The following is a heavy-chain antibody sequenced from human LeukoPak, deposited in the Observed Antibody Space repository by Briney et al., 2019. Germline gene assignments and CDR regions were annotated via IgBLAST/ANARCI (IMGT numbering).Heavy chain of an antibody. Sequence: ASVKVSCKASGFIFNGHYLHWVRQAPGQGLEWMGWINPNSGGTNYAHRFRGRVTMTRDTSVNTGFMEVSGLTSDDTAVYYCALSSKDSVLVPTAQEGFDSWGQGTLVTVSS. CDR2: INPNSGGT. J-gene: IGHJ4*02. D-gene: IGHD2-2*01. CDR1: GFIFNGHY. V-gene: IGHV1-2*02. CDR3: ALSSKDSVLVPTAQEGFDS.